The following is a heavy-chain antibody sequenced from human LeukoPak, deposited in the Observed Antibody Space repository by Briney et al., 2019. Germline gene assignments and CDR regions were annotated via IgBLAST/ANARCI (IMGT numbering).Heavy chain of an antibody. Sequence: GRSLRLSCVAYGFTFGSFGMHWVRQAPGKGLDWVAVIAYDGNDENYADSVKGRFTISRDNFKNTLYLQMNSLGPEDTAMYYCARDVMAVAGTLGFDCWGQGALLTVSS. D-gene: IGHD6-19*01. CDR3: ARDVMAVAGTLGFDC. J-gene: IGHJ4*02. V-gene: IGHV3-30*04. CDR2: IAYDGNDE. CDR1: GFTFGSFG.